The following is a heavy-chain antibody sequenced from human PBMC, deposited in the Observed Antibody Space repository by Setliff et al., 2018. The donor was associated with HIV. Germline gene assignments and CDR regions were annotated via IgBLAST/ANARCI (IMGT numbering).Heavy chain of an antibody. CDR2: IIPIIGTA. CDR1: GDAFSNYA. CDR3: ARVDYGDGGYYFDH. D-gene: IGHD4-17*01. Sequence: GASVKVSCKASGDAFSNYAFIWVRQAPGQGLEWIGGIIPIIGTANYAQKFQGRVTITADESTSTAYMELSSLRSEDTAVYYCARVDYGDGGYYFDHWGQGTLVTVSS. J-gene: IGHJ4*02. V-gene: IGHV1-69*13.